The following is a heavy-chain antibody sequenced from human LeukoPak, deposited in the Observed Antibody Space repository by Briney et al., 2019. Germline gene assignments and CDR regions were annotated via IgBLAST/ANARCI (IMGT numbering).Heavy chain of an antibody. CDR2: IYHSGST. V-gene: IGHV4-38-2*02. CDR3: ARHPPYYDFWSGLVDY. Sequence: SETLSLTCTVSGYSISSGYYWGWIRQPPGKGLEWIGSIYHSGSTYYNPSLKSRVTISVDTSKNQFSLKLSSVTAADTAVYYCARHPPYYDFWSGLVDYWGQGTLVTVSS. CDR1: GYSISSGYY. J-gene: IGHJ4*02. D-gene: IGHD3-3*01.